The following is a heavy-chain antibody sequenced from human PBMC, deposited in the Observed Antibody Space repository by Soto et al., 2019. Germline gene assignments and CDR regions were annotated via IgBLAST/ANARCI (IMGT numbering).Heavy chain of an antibody. Sequence: EVQLLESGGGLVQPGGSLRLSCAASGFTFSSYAMSWVRQAPGKGLEWVSAISGSGGSTYYADSVKGRFTISRDNSKNTLYLQMNSLRAEDTAVYYCATVGVLYYYGSGSPTKERYYFDYWGQGTLVTVSS. V-gene: IGHV3-23*01. CDR2: ISGSGGST. CDR3: ATVGVLYYYGSGSPTKERYYFDY. D-gene: IGHD3-10*01. CDR1: GFTFSSYA. J-gene: IGHJ4*02.